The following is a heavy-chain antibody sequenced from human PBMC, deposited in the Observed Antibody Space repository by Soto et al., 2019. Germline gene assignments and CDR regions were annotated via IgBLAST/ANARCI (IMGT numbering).Heavy chain of an antibody. J-gene: IGHJ4*02. CDR3: ARGLASGDY. D-gene: IGHD6-6*01. CDR1: GYTFTNFY. V-gene: IGHV1-46*01. Sequence: QVQLVQSGAEVKEPGASVKISCKGSGYTFTNFYIHWVRQAPGQGLEWMGIVNPNGGSTNYAQNFKVRITISRDTSTSTGYMDLSSLRSEDTAVYYCARGLASGDYWGQGTLVTVSS. CDR2: VNPNGGST.